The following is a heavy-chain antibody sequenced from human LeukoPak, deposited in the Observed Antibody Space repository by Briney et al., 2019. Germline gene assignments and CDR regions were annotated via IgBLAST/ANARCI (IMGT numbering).Heavy chain of an antibody. Sequence: GGSLRLSCAASGFTFSNAWMNWVRQAPGKGLEWVGRIKSKPDGGTTDYAAPVKGRFTISRDDSKNTLYLQMNSLKTEDTAVYYCTTDSLLNGGLDYWGQGTLVTVSS. J-gene: IGHJ4*02. D-gene: IGHD2-15*01. CDR1: GFTFSNAW. CDR2: IKSKPDGGTT. CDR3: TTDSLLNGGLDY. V-gene: IGHV3-15*07.